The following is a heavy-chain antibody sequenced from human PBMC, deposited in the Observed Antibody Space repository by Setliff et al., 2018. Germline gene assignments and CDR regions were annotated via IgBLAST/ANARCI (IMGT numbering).Heavy chain of an antibody. V-gene: IGHV4-39*01. Sequence: SETLSLTCTVSGGSMITNDYFWGWIRQPPGTGLEWIGSIYYSGDTYYNPSLKSRATVSVDTSTSQFSLRLTSVTAADTAVYYCARTGTYRYFDYWGQGALVTVSS. D-gene: IGHD1-1*01. CDR3: ARTGTYRYFDY. J-gene: IGHJ4*02. CDR1: GGSMITNDYF. CDR2: IYYSGDT.